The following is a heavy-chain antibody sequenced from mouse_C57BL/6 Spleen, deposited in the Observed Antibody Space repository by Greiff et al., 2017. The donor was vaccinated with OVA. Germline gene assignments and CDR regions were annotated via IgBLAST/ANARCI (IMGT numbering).Heavy chain of an antibody. CDR3: AREGGYSNIDY. V-gene: IGHV1-76*01. CDR2: IYPGSGNT. CDR1: GYTFTDYY. D-gene: IGHD2-5*01. J-gene: IGHJ2*01. Sequence: QVQLQQSGAELVRPGASVKLSCKASGYTFTDYYINWVKQRPGQGLEWIARIYPGSGNTYYNEKFKGKATLTAEKSSSTAYMQLSSLTSEDSAVYFCAREGGYSNIDYWGQGTTLTVSS.